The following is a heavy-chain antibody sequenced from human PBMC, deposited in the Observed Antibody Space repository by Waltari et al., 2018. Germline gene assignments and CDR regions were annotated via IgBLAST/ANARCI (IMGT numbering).Heavy chain of an antibody. D-gene: IGHD6-13*01. Sequence: QVQLQESGPGLVKPSETLSLTCAGSGYSISSGYYWGWIRPPPGKGLEWIGNIYHSGSTHYNPSLKSRVTISVDTSKNQFSLKLSSVTAADTAVYYCARRAAITAAGPTYYMDVWGKGTTVTVSS. CDR1: GYSISSGYY. V-gene: IGHV4-38-2*01. J-gene: IGHJ6*03. CDR2: IYHSGST. CDR3: ARRAAITAAGPTYYMDV.